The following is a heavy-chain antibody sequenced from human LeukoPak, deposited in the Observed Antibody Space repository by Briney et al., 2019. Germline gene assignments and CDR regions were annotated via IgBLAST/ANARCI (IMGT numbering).Heavy chain of an antibody. V-gene: IGHV1-69*04. CDR2: IIPILGIA. J-gene: IGHJ4*02. Sequence: GASVKVSCKASGGTSSSYAISWVRQAPGQGLEWMGRIIPILGIANYAQKFQGRVTITADKSTSIAYMELSSLRSEDTAVYYCARDVEGSGYDWDFDYWGQGTLVTVSS. D-gene: IGHD5-12*01. CDR1: GGTSSSYA. CDR3: ARDVEGSGYDWDFDY.